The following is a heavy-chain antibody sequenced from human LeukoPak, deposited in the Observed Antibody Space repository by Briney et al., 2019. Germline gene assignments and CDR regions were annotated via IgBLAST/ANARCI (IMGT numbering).Heavy chain of an antibody. D-gene: IGHD3-3*01. CDR1: GFTFSNYT. CDR3: ARDLNYDFWSGAQDH. Sequence: GGSPRLSCAASGFTFSNYTMNWVRQAPGKGLEWVSSISSRSSYIYYADSVKGRFTISRDNAKNSLYLQMNSLRAEDTAVYYCARDLNYDFWSGAQDHWGQGTLVTVSS. V-gene: IGHV3-21*01. CDR2: ISSRSSYI. J-gene: IGHJ4*02.